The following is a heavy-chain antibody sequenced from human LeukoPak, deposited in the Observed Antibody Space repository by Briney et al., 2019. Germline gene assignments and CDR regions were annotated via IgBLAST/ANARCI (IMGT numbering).Heavy chain of an antibody. Sequence: SETLSLTCTVSGGSISSYYWSWIRQPPGKGLEWIGYIFYSGSTNYNPSLKSRVTISVDTSKNQFSLKLSSVTAADTAAYYCARAAAGTLDYWGQGTLVTVSS. CDR3: ARAAAGTLDY. CDR2: IFYSGST. CDR1: GGSISSYY. V-gene: IGHV4-59*08. J-gene: IGHJ4*02. D-gene: IGHD6-13*01.